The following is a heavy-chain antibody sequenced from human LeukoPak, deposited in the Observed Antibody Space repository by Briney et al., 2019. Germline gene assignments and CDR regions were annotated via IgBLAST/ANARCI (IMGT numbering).Heavy chain of an antibody. CDR3: AREISVYSDY. CDR1: GYTFTGYY. D-gene: IGHD3-22*01. V-gene: IGHV1-2*02. CDR2: INANSGDT. J-gene: IGHJ4*02. Sequence: GASVKVSCKASGYTFTGYYMHWVRQAPGQGLEWMGWINANSGDTKYAQKFQGRVTMTRDTSISTAYMELSRLRSDDTAMYYCAREISVYSDYWGQGTLVTVSS.